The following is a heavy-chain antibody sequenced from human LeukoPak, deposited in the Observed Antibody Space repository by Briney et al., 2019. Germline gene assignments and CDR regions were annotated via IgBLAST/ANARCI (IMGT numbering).Heavy chain of an antibody. Sequence: SVKVSCKASGGTFSSYAISWVRQAPGQGLEWMGGIIPIFGTANYAQKFQGGVTITTDESTSTAYMELSSLRSEDTAVYYCARGVAPAFGWFDPWGQGTLVTVSS. CDR1: GGTFSSYA. D-gene: IGHD5-12*01. V-gene: IGHV1-69*05. CDR2: IIPIFGTA. J-gene: IGHJ5*02. CDR3: ARGVAPAFGWFDP.